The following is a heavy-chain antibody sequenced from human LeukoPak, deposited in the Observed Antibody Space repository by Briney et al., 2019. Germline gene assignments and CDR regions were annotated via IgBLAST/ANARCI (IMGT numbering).Heavy chain of an antibody. D-gene: IGHD3-10*01. J-gene: IGHJ4*02. CDR2: ITSSSSSI. V-gene: IGHV3-48*01. Sequence: GGSLRLSCAASGFTFSSYSMNWVRQAPGKGLEWVSYITSSSSSIQYADSVKGRFTISRDNAKNSLYLQMNSLRAEDTAVYYCAKGEGITMVRGVIIPYYFDYWGQGTLVTVSS. CDR1: GFTFSSYS. CDR3: AKGEGITMVRGVIIPYYFDY.